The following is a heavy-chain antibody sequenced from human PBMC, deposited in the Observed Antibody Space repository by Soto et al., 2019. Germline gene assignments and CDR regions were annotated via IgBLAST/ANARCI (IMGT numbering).Heavy chain of an antibody. D-gene: IGHD3-22*01. CDR2: ISGSGGST. Sequence: GGSLRLSCAASGFTFSSYAMSWVRQAPGKGLEWVSAISGSGGSTYYADSVKGRFTISRDNSKNTLYLQMNSLRAEDTAVYYCAKMDSSGYYLDYFDYWGQGTLVTVSS. V-gene: IGHV3-23*01. CDR3: AKMDSSGYYLDYFDY. CDR1: GFTFSSYA. J-gene: IGHJ4*02.